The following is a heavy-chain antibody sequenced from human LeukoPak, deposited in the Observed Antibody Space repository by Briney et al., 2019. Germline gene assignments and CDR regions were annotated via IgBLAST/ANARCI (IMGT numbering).Heavy chain of an antibody. CDR3: AKDNEYSSSWGFDP. D-gene: IGHD6-6*01. CDR1: GFTFSSYW. J-gene: IGHJ5*02. CDR2: ISGSGGST. Sequence: GGSLRLSCAASGFTFSSYWMHWVRQAPGKGLEWVSAISGSGGSTYYADSVKGRFTISRDNSKNTLYLQMNSLRAEDTAVYYCAKDNEYSSSWGFDPWGQGTLVTVSS. V-gene: IGHV3-23*01.